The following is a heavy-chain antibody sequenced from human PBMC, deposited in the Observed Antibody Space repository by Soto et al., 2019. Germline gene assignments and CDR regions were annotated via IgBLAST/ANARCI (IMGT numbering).Heavy chain of an antibody. J-gene: IGHJ4*02. CDR3: AKDPHS. CDR2: ISGRTGST. V-gene: IGHV3-23*01. Sequence: EVQVLESGGGLVQPGGSLRLSCAASGFTFSSYAMSWVRQAPGKGLEWVSAISGRTGSTSYADSVEGRFTISRDNSKSTLYLQINSLRADDTAVYYCAKDPHSWGQGTQVTVSS. CDR1: GFTFSSYA.